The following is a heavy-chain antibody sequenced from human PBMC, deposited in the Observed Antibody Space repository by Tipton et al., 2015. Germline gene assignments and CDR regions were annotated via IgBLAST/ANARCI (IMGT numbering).Heavy chain of an antibody. CDR2: ISYTETS. Sequence: GLVKPSQTLTLTCAISGDSVSSNSAAWNWIRQSPGKGLEWIGYISYTETSHYNPSLKSRVTISVDTSKNEFSLKLSSVTAADTAVYYWARDLEHGMDVWGQGTTVTVSS. V-gene: IGHV4-61*01. J-gene: IGHJ6*02. CDR3: ARDLEHGMDV. D-gene: IGHD5-24*01. CDR1: GDSVSSNSAA.